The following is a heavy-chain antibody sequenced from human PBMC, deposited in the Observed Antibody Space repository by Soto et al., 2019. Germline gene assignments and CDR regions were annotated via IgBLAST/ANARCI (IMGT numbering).Heavy chain of an antibody. Sequence: SVKVSCKASGGTFSSYAISWVRQAPGQGLEWMGGIIPIFGTANYAQKFQGRVTITADKSTSTAYMELSSLRSEDTAVYYCANGKEYYDGMDVSGQGPTFTVS. CDR1: GGTFSSYA. J-gene: IGHJ6*02. V-gene: IGHV1-69*06. CDR2: IIPIFGTA. D-gene: IGHD4-17*01. CDR3: ANGKEYYDGMDV.